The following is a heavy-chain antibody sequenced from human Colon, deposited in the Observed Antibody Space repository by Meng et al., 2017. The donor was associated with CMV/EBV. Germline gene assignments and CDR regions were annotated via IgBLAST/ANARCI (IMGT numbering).Heavy chain of an antibody. Sequence: GGSLRPSCAVTGFKFDDYGMNWVRQSPGKGLQWVAGINWNGGSTGYADSVRGRFTISRDNAKNSLYLQINSLRAEDTALYYCARANDYSNFNYYYPMDVWGQGTTVTVSS. CDR3: ARANDYSNFNYYYPMDV. CDR1: GFKFDDYG. CDR2: INWNGGST. D-gene: IGHD4-11*01. V-gene: IGHV3-20*04. J-gene: IGHJ6*02.